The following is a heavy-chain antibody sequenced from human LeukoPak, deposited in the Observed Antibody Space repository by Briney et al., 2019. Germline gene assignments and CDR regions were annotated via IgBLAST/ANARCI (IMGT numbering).Heavy chain of an antibody. V-gene: IGHV3-53*01. CDR2: IYSGGST. Sequence: GGSLRLSCAASGFTVSSNYMSWVRQAPGKGLEWVSVIYSGGSTYYADSVKGRFTISRDNSKNTLYLQMNSLRAEDTAVYYCAKKYGAVAGTFDYWGQGTLVTVSS. CDR1: GFTVSSNY. J-gene: IGHJ4*02. CDR3: AKKYGAVAGTFDY. D-gene: IGHD6-19*01.